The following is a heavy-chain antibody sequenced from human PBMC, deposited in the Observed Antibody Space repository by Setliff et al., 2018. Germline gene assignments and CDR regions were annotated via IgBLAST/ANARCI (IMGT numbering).Heavy chain of an antibody. CDR3: ARHASSGSQTFDF. CDR1: GYSIRSDYY. CDR2: LYHTGST. D-gene: IGHD6-13*01. Sequence: SETLSLTCTVSGYSIRSDYYWGWIRQPPGKGLEWIGSLYHTGSTDYNPSLNSRVTISVDTSKNQFSLKLTSVTAADTAVYYCARHASSGSQTFDFWGQGALVTVSS. V-gene: IGHV4-38-2*02. J-gene: IGHJ4*02.